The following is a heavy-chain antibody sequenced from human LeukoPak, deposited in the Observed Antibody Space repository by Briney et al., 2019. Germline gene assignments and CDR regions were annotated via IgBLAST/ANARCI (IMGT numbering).Heavy chain of an antibody. V-gene: IGHV4-34*01. D-gene: IGHD7-27*01. CDR3: ARATRRDWGQYYFDY. Sequence: PSETLSLTCAVYGGSFSGYYWSWIRQSPGKGLEWIGEINHSGTTNCNPSLKSRDTILVDTSKNQFSLKLSSVTAADTAVYYCARATRRDWGQYYFDYWGQGTLVTVSS. J-gene: IGHJ4*02. CDR2: INHSGTT. CDR1: GGSFSGYY.